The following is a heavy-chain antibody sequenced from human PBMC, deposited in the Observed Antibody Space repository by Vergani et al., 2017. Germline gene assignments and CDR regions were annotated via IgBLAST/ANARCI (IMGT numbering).Heavy chain of an antibody. J-gene: IGHJ6*02. D-gene: IGHD4-17*01. CDR3: AREGAVTVPYYYYYGMDV. CDR2: ISGSGSTI. Sequence: EVQLVESGGGLVKPGGSLRLSCAASGFTFSSYGMHWVRQAPGKGLEWVSAISGSGSTIYYADSVKGRFTISRDNAKNSLYLQMNSLRAEDTAVYYCAREGAVTVPYYYYYGMDVWGQGTTVTVSS. CDR1: GFTFSSYG. V-gene: IGHV3-48*04.